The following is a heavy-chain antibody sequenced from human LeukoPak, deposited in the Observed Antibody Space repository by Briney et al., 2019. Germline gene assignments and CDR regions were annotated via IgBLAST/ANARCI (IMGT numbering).Heavy chain of an antibody. J-gene: IGHJ6*02. CDR3: ARDLTPQDSSGYFASTRSHYYYGMDV. CDR1: GYTFTSYY. D-gene: IGHD3-22*01. Sequence: GASVKVSCKASGYTFTSYYMHWVRQAPGQGLEWMGIINPSGGSTSYAQKFQGRVTMTRGTSTSTVYMELSSLRSEDTAVYYCARDLTPQDSSGYFASTRSHYYYGMDVWGQGTTVTVSS. V-gene: IGHV1-46*01. CDR2: INPSGGST.